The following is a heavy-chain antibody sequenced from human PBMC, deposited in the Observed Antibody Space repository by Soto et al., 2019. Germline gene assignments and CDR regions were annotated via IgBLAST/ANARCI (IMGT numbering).Heavy chain of an antibody. D-gene: IGHD4-4*01. CDR3: ARDYSNPRGRFDP. CDR2: INQDGSEK. V-gene: IGHV3-7*01. CDR1: GFTSSGYW. Sequence: AGGSLRLSCAASGFTSSGYWMTWVRQAPGKGPEWVANINQDGSEKYYVDSVKGRFTISRDNAKDSLYLQMNSLRAEDTAIYYCARDYSNPRGRFDPWGQGTLVTVSS. J-gene: IGHJ5*02.